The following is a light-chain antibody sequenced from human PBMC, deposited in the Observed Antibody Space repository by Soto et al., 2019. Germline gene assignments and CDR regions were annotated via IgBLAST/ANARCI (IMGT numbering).Light chain of an antibody. Sequence: EIVLTQSPGTLSLSPGERATLSCRASQSLISNYLAWYQQKPGQTPRLLIYDVFNRAPGIPDRFGGSGSGTDFTLTINRLETEDFAIYYCQQYFNSPWTFGQGTKVEI. CDR1: QSLISNY. CDR2: DVF. V-gene: IGKV3-20*01. CDR3: QQYFNSPWT. J-gene: IGKJ1*01.